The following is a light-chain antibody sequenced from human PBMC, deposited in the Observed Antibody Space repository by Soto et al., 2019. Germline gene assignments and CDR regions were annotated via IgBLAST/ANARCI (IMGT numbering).Light chain of an antibody. Sequence: QSALTQPASVSGSPGQSITIPCIGTSSDVGSYNYVSWYQQHPGKAPKLMVYDVSNRPSGVSTRFSGSKSGNTASLTISGLLAEDEADYYCSSYTSSSSPVVFGGGTKLTVL. CDR3: SSYTSSSSPVV. V-gene: IGLV2-14*03. CDR1: SSDVGSYNY. CDR2: DVS. J-gene: IGLJ2*01.